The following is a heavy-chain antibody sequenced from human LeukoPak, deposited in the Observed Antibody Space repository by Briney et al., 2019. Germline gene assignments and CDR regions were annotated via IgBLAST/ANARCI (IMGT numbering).Heavy chain of an antibody. V-gene: IGHV3-30-3*01. Sequence: PGGSLRLSCAASGFTFSSYAMHWVRQAPGKGLEWVAVISYDGSDKYYADSVKGRFTNSRDNSKNTLYLQMNSLRAEDTAVYYCARTSEGYYDSSGSFDYWGQGTLVTVSS. CDR2: ISYDGSDK. D-gene: IGHD3-22*01. CDR1: GFTFSSYA. CDR3: ARTSEGYYDSSGSFDY. J-gene: IGHJ4*02.